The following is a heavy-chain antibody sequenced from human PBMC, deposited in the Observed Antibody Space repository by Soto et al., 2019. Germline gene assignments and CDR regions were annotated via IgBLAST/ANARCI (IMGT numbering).Heavy chain of an antibody. CDR1: GVSLSTSVVG. CDR3: AHSGGLQGIWTGGSLDL. CDR2: SYWDDDK. Sequence: QITLKESGTTRVKPTQTLTLTCTFSGVSLSTSVVGVGWIRQSPGKALERLALSYWDDDKRYSPSLKSRLTINTDSSKNLVVLTLSNVDAVDTATYYYAHSGGLQGIWTGGSLDLWAQVALVTVSA. V-gene: IGHV2-5*02. D-gene: IGHD1-1*01. J-gene: IGHJ4*02.